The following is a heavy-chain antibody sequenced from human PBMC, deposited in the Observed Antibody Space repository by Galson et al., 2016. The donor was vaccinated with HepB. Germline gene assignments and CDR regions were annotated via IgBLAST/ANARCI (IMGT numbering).Heavy chain of an antibody. CDR1: GVTVSNNY. V-gene: IGHV3-66*01. D-gene: IGHD1-1*01. CDR2: IYSGGDT. CDR3: ARDTGTWN. J-gene: IGHJ4*02. Sequence: SLRLSCAASGVTVSNNYMSWVRQAPGRGLEWVSVIYSGGDTYYADSVKGRFTISRDNFENTVYLQMNSLRAGDTAIYYCARDTGTWNGGQGTLVTASS.